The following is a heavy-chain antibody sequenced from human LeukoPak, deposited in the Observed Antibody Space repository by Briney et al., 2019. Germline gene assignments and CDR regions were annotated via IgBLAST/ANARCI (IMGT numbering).Heavy chain of an antibody. V-gene: IGHV3-23*01. CDR3: AKELYSSSW. CDR1: GFTFSSYE. J-gene: IGHJ4*02. CDR2: ISISGGST. Sequence: GGSLRLSCAASGFTFSSYEMNWVRQAPGKGLEWVSGISISGGSTFYADSVKGRFTISRDNSKNTLYLQMNSLRAEDTAVYYCAKELYSSSWWGQGTLVTVSS. D-gene: IGHD6-13*01.